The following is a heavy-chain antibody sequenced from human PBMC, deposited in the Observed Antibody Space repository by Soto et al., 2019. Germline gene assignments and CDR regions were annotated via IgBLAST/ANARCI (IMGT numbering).Heavy chain of an antibody. D-gene: IGHD2-21*02. V-gene: IGHV3-30*03. CDR2: TSYDGSNI. CDR3: ATARPVGCGGDCHFDH. Sequence: QVQLVESGGGVVQPGRSLRLSCAASGFTFSHYGMHWVRQAPGKGLEWVAVTSYDGSNIYYADSVKGRFTLSRDNSKSTLYLEMNSLRAEDTAVYYWATARPVGCGGDCHFDHWGQGTLVTVSA. CDR1: GFTFSHYG. J-gene: IGHJ4*02.